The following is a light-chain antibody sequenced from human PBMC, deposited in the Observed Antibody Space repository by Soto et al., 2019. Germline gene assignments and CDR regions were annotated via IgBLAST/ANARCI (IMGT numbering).Light chain of an antibody. Sequence: QSALTQPRSVSGSPGQSVTISCTGTSNNVGAYNYVSWYQHHPGKAPKVMIYDVSERPSGVPDRFSGSKSDNKASLTISGLQDEDEADYYCCSYAGSYSWVFGGGTKLTVL. CDR1: SNNVGAYNY. V-gene: IGLV2-11*01. J-gene: IGLJ3*02. CDR3: CSYAGSYSWV. CDR2: DVS.